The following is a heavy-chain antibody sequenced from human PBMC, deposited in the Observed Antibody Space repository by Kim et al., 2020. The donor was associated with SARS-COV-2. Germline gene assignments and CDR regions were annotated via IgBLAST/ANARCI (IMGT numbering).Heavy chain of an antibody. J-gene: IGHJ4*02. V-gene: IGHV5-51*01. D-gene: IGHD3-16*02. CDR1: GYSFTSYW. CDR2: IYSGDSDT. CDR3: SRHSGLPYDYIWGGYRYTLDY. Sequence: GESLKISCKGSGYSFTSYWIGWVRQMPGKGLEWMGIIYSGDSDTRYSPSFQGQVTISADKSISTAYLQRSSLKAPDTARYYCSRHSGLPYDYIWGGYRYTLDYWGQGTLVTVSS.